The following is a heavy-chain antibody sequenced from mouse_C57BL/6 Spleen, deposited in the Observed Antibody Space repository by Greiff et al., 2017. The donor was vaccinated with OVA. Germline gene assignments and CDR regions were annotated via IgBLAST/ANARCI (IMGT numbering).Heavy chain of an antibody. D-gene: IGHD2-4*01. CDR3: TNPIYYDYGWFAY. Sequence: EVQLQQSGTVLARPGASVKMSCKTSGYTFTSYWMHWVKQRPGQGLEWIGAIYPGNSDTSYNQKFKGKAKLTAVTSASTAYMELSSLTNEDSAVYYCTNPIYYDYGWFAYWGQGTLVTVSA. J-gene: IGHJ3*01. CDR2: IYPGNSDT. CDR1: GYTFTSYW. V-gene: IGHV1-5*01.